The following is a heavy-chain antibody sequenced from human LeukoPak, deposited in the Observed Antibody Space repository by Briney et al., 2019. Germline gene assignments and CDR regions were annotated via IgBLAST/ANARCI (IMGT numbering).Heavy chain of an antibody. Sequence: GESLRISCKGSGYSFTSYWISWVRQMPGKGLEWMGRIEPSDSYTNYSPSFQGHVTISADKSISTAYLQWSSLKASDTAMYYCARRKLNYYGSGSYYNGDALDIWGQGTMVTVSS. CDR3: ARRKLNYYGSGSYYNGDALDI. V-gene: IGHV5-10-1*01. CDR2: IEPSDSYT. D-gene: IGHD3-10*01. J-gene: IGHJ3*02. CDR1: GYSFTSYW.